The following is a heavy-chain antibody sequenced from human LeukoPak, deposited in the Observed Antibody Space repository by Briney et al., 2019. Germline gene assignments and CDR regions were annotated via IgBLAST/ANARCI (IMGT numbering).Heavy chain of an antibody. CDR1: GGSISSGGYY. J-gene: IGHJ4*02. D-gene: IGHD3-10*01. CDR2: IYYTGTA. Sequence: SETLSLTCTVSGGSISSGGYYWSWIRQHPGEGLEWIGYIYYTGTAYYSPSLRSRVSISVDTAKNQFSLKMNSVTAADTAVYYCARNTMEGRHVDLWGQGTLVTVTS. V-gene: IGHV4-31*03. CDR3: ARNTMEGRHVDL.